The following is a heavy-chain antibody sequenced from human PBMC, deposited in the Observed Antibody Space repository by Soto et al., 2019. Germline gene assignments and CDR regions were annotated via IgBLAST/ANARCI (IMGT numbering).Heavy chain of an antibody. CDR2: ISYDGSNK. V-gene: IGHV3-30-3*01. J-gene: IGHJ6*02. Sequence: QVRLVESGGGVVQPGRSLRLSCAASGFTFSSYAMHWVRQAPGKGLEWVAVISYDGSNKYYADSVKGRFTISRDNSKNTLYLQMNSLRAEDTAVYYCAREVVTARDHHYYGMDVWGQGTTVTVSS. CDR3: AREVVTARDHHYYGMDV. D-gene: IGHD2-21*02. CDR1: GFTFSSYA.